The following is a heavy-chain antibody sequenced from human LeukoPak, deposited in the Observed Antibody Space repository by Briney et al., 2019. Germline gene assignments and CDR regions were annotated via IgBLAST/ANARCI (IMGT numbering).Heavy chain of an antibody. CDR2: ISAYNGST. J-gene: IGHJ4*02. Sequence: ASVKVSCKASGYTFTNYGISWVRQAPGQGLEWMGWISAYNGSTNYAQKLQGRVTMTTDTSTTTAYMELRSLRSDDTAVYYCARDHVFITFGGIIVGYYFDYWGQGTLVTVSS. V-gene: IGHV1-18*01. CDR1: GYTFTNYG. CDR3: ARDHVFITFGGIIVGYYFDY. D-gene: IGHD3-16*02.